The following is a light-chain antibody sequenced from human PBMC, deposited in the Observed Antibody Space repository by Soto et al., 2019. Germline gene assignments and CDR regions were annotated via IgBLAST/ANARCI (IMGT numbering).Light chain of an antibody. CDR2: GAS. CDR1: QTISSGY. Sequence: EIVLTQSAGTPSLSPGERATLSCRTSQTISSGYLAWYHQRPGQAPRLLMYGASSRATVIPDRFSGSGSGTDFTLTISRLEPEDFAVYYCQQYHTSPITFGQGTRLEIK. CDR3: QQYHTSPIT. V-gene: IGKV3-20*01. J-gene: IGKJ5*01.